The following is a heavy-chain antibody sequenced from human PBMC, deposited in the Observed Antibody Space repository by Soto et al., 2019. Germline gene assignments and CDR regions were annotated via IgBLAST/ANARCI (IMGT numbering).Heavy chain of an antibody. CDR2: IIPIFGTA. CDR3: ASSVLSRGAPRGYFDY. J-gene: IGHJ4*02. D-gene: IGHD2-2*01. V-gene: IGHV1-69*13. CDR1: GGTFSGYA. Sequence: ASVKVSCKASGGTFSGYAISWVRQAPGQGLEWMGGIIPIFGTANYAQKFQGRVTITADESTSTAYMELSSLRSEDTAVYYCASSVLSRGAPRGYFDYWGQGTLVTVSS.